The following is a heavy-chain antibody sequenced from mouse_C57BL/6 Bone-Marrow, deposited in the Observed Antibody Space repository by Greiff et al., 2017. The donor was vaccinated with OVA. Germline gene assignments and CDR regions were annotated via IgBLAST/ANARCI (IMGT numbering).Heavy chain of an antibody. J-gene: IGHJ1*03. CDR3: TTRGSSPYWYFDV. V-gene: IGHV14-4*01. CDR2: IDPENGDT. D-gene: IGHD1-1*01. Sequence: VQLKQSGAELVRPGASVKLSCTASGFNIKDDYMHWVKQRPEQGLEWIGWIDPENGDTEYASKFQGKATITADTSSNTAYLQLSSLTSEDTAVYYCTTRGSSPYWYFDVWGTGTTVTVSS. CDR1: GFNIKDDY.